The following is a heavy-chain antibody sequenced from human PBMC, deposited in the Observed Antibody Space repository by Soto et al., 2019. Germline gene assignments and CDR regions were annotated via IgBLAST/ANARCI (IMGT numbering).Heavy chain of an antibody. CDR3: TRTAMVRRGYYYYYDGMDV. V-gene: IGHV1-69*01. J-gene: IGHJ6*02. CDR2: IIPIFGTA. D-gene: IGHD5-18*01. CDR1: GGTFSSYA. Sequence: QVQLVQSGAEVKKPGSSVKVSCKASGGTFSSYAISWVRQAPGQGLEWMGGIIPIFGTANYAQKFQGRVTITANESTSTAYMELSSLRSEDTDVYSCTRTAMVRRGYYYYYDGMDVWGQGTTVTVSS.